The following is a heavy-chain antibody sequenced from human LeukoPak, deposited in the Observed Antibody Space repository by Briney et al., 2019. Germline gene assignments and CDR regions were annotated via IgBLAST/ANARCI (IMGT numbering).Heavy chain of an antibody. D-gene: IGHD2-15*01. J-gene: IGHJ3*02. V-gene: IGHV3-21*01. CDR1: GFSFSSYA. CDR3: AREWGYCSGGSCRDDAFDI. CDR2: ISSSSSYI. Sequence: GGSLRLSCAASGFSFSSYAMSWVRQAPGKGLEWVSSISSSSSYIYYADSVKGRFTISRDNAKNSLYLQMNSLRAEDTAVYYCAREWGYCSGGSCRDDAFDIWGQGTMVTVSS.